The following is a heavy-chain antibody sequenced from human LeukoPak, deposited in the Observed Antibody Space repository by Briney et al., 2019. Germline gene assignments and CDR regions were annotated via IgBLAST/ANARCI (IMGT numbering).Heavy chain of an antibody. CDR3: ARGPDFGHYFDY. D-gene: IGHD3-3*01. Sequence: SETLSLTCTVSGGSISSYYCSWIRQPPGKGLEWIGYIYYSGSTNYNPSLKSRVTISVDTSKNQFSLKLSSVTAADTAVYYCARGPDFGHYFDYWGQGTLVTVSS. J-gene: IGHJ4*02. CDR1: GGSISSYY. V-gene: IGHV4-59*01. CDR2: IYYSGST.